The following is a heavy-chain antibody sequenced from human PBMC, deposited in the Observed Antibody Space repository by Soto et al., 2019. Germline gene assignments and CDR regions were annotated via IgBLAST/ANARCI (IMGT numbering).Heavy chain of an antibody. D-gene: IGHD6-6*01. V-gene: IGHV3-33*01. CDR3: ARRGLVAARPDSDAFDI. CDR2: IWYDGSNK. Sequence: GGSLRLSCAASGFTFSSYGMHWVRQAPGKGLEWVAVIWYDGSNKYYADSVKGRFTISRDNSKNTLYLQMNSLRAEDTAVYYCARRGLVAARPDSDAFDIWGQGTMVTVSS. J-gene: IGHJ3*02. CDR1: GFTFSSYG.